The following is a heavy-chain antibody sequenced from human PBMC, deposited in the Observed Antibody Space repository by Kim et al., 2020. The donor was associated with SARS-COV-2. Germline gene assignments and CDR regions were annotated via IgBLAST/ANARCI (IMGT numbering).Heavy chain of an antibody. V-gene: IGHV4-59*13. D-gene: IGHD6-19*01. CDR1: GGSISSYY. J-gene: IGHJ5*02. CDR3: ARVKSGGYGEVNWFDP. Sequence: SETLSLTCTVSGGSISSYYWSWIRQPPGKGLEWIGYSYYSGSTNYNPSLKSRVTISVDTSKNQFSLKLSSVTAADTAVYYCARVKSGGYGEVNWFDPWGQGTLVTVSS. CDR2: SYYSGST.